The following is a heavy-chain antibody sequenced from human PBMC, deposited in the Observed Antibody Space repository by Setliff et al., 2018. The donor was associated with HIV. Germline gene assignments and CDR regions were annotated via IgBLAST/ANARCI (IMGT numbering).Heavy chain of an antibody. D-gene: IGHD1-26*01. V-gene: IGHV4-59*01. CDR1: GGSISSYY. CDR2: IYYSGST. J-gene: IGHJ4*02. CDR3: ARGDTRNYYGGDYFDY. Sequence: SETLSLTCTVSGGSISSYYWSWIRQPPGKGLEWIGYIYYSGSTNYNPSLKSRVTISVDTSKNQFSLKLSSVTAADTAVYYCARGDTRNYYGGDYFDYWGQGSLVTVSS.